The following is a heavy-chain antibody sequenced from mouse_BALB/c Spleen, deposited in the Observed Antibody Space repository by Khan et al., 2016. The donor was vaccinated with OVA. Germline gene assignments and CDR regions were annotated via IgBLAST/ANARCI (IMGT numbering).Heavy chain of an antibody. CDR3: ARWSYDGYWFAY. CDR2: INPSTGYT. V-gene: IGHV1-7*01. D-gene: IGHD2-3*01. CDR1: GYTFTSYW. Sequence: QVQLKESGAELAKPGASVKMSCKASGYTFTSYWMHWVKQRPGQGLEWIGSINPSTGYTEYNQKFKDKATLPADKSSSPDYLQLSSLPSEDSAVYYCARWSYDGYWFAYWGQGTLVTVSA. J-gene: IGHJ3*01.